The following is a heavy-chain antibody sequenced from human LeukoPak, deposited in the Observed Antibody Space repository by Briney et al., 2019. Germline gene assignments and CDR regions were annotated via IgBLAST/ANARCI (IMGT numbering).Heavy chain of an antibody. CDR3: ARDNRRWYSSGWYGREVFWFDP. D-gene: IGHD6-19*01. V-gene: IGHV3-23*01. J-gene: IGHJ5*02. CDR1: GFTFSSYG. CDR2: ISGSGGST. Sequence: GGSLRLSCAASGFTFSSYGMSWVRQVPGKGLEWVSAISGSGGSTYYADSVKGRFTISRDNSKNTLYLQMNSLRAEDTAVYYCARDNRRWYSSGWYGREVFWFDPWGQGTLVTVSS.